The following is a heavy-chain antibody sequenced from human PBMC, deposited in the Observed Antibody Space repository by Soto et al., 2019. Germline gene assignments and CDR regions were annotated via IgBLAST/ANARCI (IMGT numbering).Heavy chain of an antibody. CDR3: ARHTGSGRYSNSFDY. J-gene: IGHJ4*02. V-gene: IGHV4-39*01. CDR1: GGSISSSSYY. CDR2: IYYSGST. Sequence: SSETLSLTCTVSGGSISSSSYYWGWIRQPPGKGLEWIGSIYYSGSTYYNPSLKSRVTISVDTSKNQFSLKLSSVTAADTAVYYCARHTGSGRYSNSFDYWGQGTLVTVSS. D-gene: IGHD3-10*01.